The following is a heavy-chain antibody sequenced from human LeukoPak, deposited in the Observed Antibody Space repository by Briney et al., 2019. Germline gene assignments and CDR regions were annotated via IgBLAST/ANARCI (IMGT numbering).Heavy chain of an antibody. CDR2: INPGGGTT. Sequence: GGSVNVSCKASGYTFTSYYMHWVRQAPGQGLEWMGIINPGGGTTNYAHKFQGGVTIPRDTSTSSVYMELSSLRSEDPAVYYCAREPAIVTPTGAFDGGGEATIVT. CDR3: AREPAIVTPTGAFDG. CDR1: GYTFTSYY. J-gene: IGHJ3*01. V-gene: IGHV1-46*01. D-gene: IGHD2-2*01.